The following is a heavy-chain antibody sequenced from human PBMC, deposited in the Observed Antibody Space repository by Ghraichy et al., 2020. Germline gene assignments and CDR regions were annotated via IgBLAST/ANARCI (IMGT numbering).Heavy chain of an antibody. J-gene: IGHJ6*02. CDR2: ISGSGGST. CDR3: AKHDASLVRGVICYYYYGMDV. Sequence: GGSLRLSCAASGFTFSSCAMSWVRQAPGKGPEWVSAISGSGGSTYYADSVKGRFTISRDNSKNTVYLQMNSLRAEDTAVYYCAKHDASLVRGVICYYYYGMDVWGQGTTVTVSS. V-gene: IGHV3-23*01. D-gene: IGHD3-10*01. CDR1: GFTFSSCA.